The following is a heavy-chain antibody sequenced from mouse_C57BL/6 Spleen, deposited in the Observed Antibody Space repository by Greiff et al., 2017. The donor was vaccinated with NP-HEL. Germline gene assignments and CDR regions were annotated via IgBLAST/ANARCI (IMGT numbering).Heavy chain of an antibody. J-gene: IGHJ2*01. V-gene: IGHV1-61*01. CDR3: ARLDYYGSSGYFDY. CDR2: IYPSDSET. Sequence: QVQLQQPGAELVRPGSSVKLSCKASGYTFTSYWMDWVKQRPGQGLEWIGNIYPSDSETHYNQKFKDKATLTVDKSSSTAYMQLSSLTSEDSAVYYCARLDYYGSSGYFDYWGQGTTLTVSS. CDR1: GYTFTSYW. D-gene: IGHD1-1*01.